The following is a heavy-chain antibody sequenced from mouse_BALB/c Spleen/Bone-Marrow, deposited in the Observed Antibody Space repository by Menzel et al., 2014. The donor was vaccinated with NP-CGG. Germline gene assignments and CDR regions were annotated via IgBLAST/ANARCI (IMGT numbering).Heavy chain of an antibody. CDR1: GFTFSSFR. CDR3: ARKGAMITHYYAMDY. Sequence: VQLKQSGGGLVQPGGSRKLSCAASGFTFSSFRMHWVRQAPEKGLEWVAYISNGSSTIYYADTVKGRFTISRDNPKNTLFLQMTSLRSEDTAMYYCARKGAMITHYYAMDYWGQGTSVTVSS. D-gene: IGHD2-4*01. V-gene: IGHV5-17*02. CDR2: ISNGSSTI. J-gene: IGHJ4*01.